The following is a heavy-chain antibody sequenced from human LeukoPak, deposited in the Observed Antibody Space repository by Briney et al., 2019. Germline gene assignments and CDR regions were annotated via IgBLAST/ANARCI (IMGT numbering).Heavy chain of an antibody. CDR1: GYTFTSYA. V-gene: IGHV1-18*01. CDR3: ARDGEVGATRAFDI. CDR2: ISAYNGNT. Sequence: VASVKVSCKASGYTFTSYAMHWVRQAPGQGLEWMGWISAYNGNTNYAQKLQGRVTMTTDTSTSTAYMELRSLRSDDTAVYYCARDGEVGATRAFDIWGQGTMVTVSS. J-gene: IGHJ3*02. D-gene: IGHD1-26*01.